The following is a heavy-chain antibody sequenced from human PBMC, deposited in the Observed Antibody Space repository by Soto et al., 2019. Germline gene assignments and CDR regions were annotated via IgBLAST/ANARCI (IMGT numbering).Heavy chain of an antibody. V-gene: IGHV4-34*01. J-gene: IGHJ3*02. CDR3: AGLNLANDAFDI. D-gene: IGHD3-16*01. CDR2: INLGGST. CDR1: DGSFSDYY. Sequence: QVQLQQRGAGLWKPSETLSLTCAVSDGSFSDYYWSWIRQPPGKGLEWIGEINLGGSTNYNASLKSRVTISLDSPKKQFSLKLNSVTAADTAVYYCAGLNLANDAFDIWGQGTMVTVSS.